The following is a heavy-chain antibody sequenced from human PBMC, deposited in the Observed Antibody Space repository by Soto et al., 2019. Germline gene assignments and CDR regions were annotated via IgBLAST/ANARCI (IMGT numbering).Heavy chain of an antibody. CDR1: GFTFSSYA. CDR3: AKGAGYSSGYPKYFQH. Sequence: EVQLLESGGGLVQPGGSLRLSCAASGFTFSSYAMSWVRQAPGKGLEWVSAISGSGGSTYYADSVKGRFTISRDNSKNTLYLQMNSLRAEDTAVYYCAKGAGYSSGYPKYFQHWGQGTLVTVSS. V-gene: IGHV3-23*01. J-gene: IGHJ1*01. D-gene: IGHD6-19*01. CDR2: ISGSGGST.